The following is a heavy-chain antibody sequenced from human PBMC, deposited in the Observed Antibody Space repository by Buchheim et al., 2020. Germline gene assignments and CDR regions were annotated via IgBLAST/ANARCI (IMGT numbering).Heavy chain of an antibody. CDR2: ITHNGGT. V-gene: IGHV4-34*01. D-gene: IGHD2-2*01. J-gene: IGHJ6*03. CDR1: GGSFSGFY. CDR3: ARRPTARLYYYYYYMDV. Sequence: QVQLQQWGAGLLKPSATLSLTCGVSGGSFSGFYWSWIRQSPGKGLEWIGEITHNGGTNYNPSLKSRVTLSVDTSTTQFSLKLTSVTAADTAVDFCARRPTARLYYYYYYMDVWGKGTT.